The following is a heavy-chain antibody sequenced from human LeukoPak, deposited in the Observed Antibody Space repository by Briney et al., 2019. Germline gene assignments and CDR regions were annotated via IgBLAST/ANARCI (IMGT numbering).Heavy chain of an antibody. Sequence: ASVKVSCKASGYTFTSYDINWVRQATGQGLEWMGWMNPNSGNTGYAQKFQGRVTMTRNTSISTAYMELSSLRSEDTAVYYCARGTYYYDSSGYYWEDAHYYYMDVWGKGTTVTISS. V-gene: IGHV1-8*01. CDR1: GYTFTSYD. J-gene: IGHJ6*03. CDR2: MNPNSGNT. CDR3: ARGTYYYDSSGYYWEDAHYYYMDV. D-gene: IGHD3-22*01.